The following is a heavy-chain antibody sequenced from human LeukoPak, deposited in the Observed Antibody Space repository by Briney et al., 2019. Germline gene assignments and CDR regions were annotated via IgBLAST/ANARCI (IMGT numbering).Heavy chain of an antibody. D-gene: IGHD5-18*01. CDR2: INPSGGST. CDR1: GYTFTRYH. J-gene: IGHJ5*02. CDR3: ARGIEQRRLQNWFDP. V-gene: IGHV1-46*01. Sequence: ASVKVSCKASGYTFTRYHMHWLRPPAGQGLEGMGIINPSGGSTSYAQRLHDRGTMTRDTSTSTVYMELSSLRSEDTAVYYCARGIEQRRLQNWFDPWGQGTLVTVSS.